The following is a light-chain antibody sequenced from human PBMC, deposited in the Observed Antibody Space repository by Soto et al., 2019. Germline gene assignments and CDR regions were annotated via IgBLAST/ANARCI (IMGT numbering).Light chain of an antibody. CDR3: QQIKSYPRT. CDR2: AAS. V-gene: IGKV1-8*01. J-gene: IGKJ1*01. CDR1: QGISSY. Sequence: AIRMTQSPSSLSASTGDRVTITCRASQGISSYLAWYQQKPGKAPKLLIYAASTLQSGVPSRFSGSGSGTDFTLTISSLQPEDFATYYCQQIKSYPRTFGQGTKVDIK.